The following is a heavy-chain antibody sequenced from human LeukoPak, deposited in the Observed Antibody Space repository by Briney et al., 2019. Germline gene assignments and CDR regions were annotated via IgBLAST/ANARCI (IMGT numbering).Heavy chain of an antibody. CDR1: GFTFSSYG. Sequence: GGSLRLSCAASGFTFSSYGMHWVRQAPGKGLEWVAFIRYDGSNKYYADSVKGRFTISRDNSKNTLYLQMNSLRAEDTAVYYCAKDTKWELRYYYYYMDVWGKGTTVTVSS. CDR2: IRYDGSNK. J-gene: IGHJ6*03. CDR3: AKDTKWELRYYYYYMDV. V-gene: IGHV3-30*02. D-gene: IGHD1-26*01.